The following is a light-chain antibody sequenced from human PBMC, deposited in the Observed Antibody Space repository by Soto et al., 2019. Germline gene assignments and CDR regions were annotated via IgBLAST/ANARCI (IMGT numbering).Light chain of an antibody. J-gene: IGKJ1*01. V-gene: IGKV1-5*01. CDR1: QSISSW. CDR3: QQYNSYSPT. CDR2: DAS. Sequence: DIPMTQSPSTLSASVGDRVTITCRASQSISSWLAWYQQKPGKAPKLLIYDASCLESGVPSRFSGSGSGTEFTPTISSLQPDDFATYYCQQYNSYSPTFGQGTKVEIK.